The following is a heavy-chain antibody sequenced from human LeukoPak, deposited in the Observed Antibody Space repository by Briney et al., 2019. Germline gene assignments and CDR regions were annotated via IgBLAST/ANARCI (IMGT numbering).Heavy chain of an antibody. V-gene: IGHV4-59*08. J-gene: IGHJ4*02. Sequence: SETLSLTCTVSGGSISSYYWSWIRQSAGEGLEWIANIFYSGSPNYNPSLRSRVTISFDTSKNQFSLKLSSVTAADTAVYYCARHGKWAVATIFPNFDYWGQGTLVTVSS. CDR3: ARHGKWAVATIFPNFDY. CDR1: GGSISSYY. D-gene: IGHD5-12*01. CDR2: IFYSGSP.